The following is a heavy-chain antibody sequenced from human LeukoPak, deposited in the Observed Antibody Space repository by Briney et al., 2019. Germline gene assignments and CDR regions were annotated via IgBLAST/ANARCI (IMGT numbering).Heavy chain of an antibody. J-gene: IGHJ6*02. CDR3: ARDRARMGPDGMDV. V-gene: IGHV3-30-3*01. CDR1: GFTFGSYA. CDR2: ISYDGTNK. Sequence: PGGSLRLSCAASGFTFGSYAMHWVRQAPGKRLEWVAVISYDGTNKYYADSVKGRFTISRDNSKNTLYLQMSSLRAEDTAVYYCARDRARMGPDGMDVWGQGTTVTVSS. D-gene: IGHD1-14*01.